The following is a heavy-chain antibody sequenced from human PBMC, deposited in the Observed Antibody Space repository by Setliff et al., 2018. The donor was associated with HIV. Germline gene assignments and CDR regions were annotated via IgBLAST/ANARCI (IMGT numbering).Heavy chain of an antibody. Sequence: GGSLRLSCAASGFIFSSYAVHWVRQAPGKGLEWVAVMSYDGNNKYYADSVKGRFTISRDNSKNTLYLQMNSLMAEDTAVYYCAKDLGSRGYCSGGSGRDYYYGMDVWGQGTTVTVSS. CDR2: MSYDGNNK. CDR3: AKDLGSRGYCSGGSGRDYYYGMDV. J-gene: IGHJ6*02. V-gene: IGHV3-30*01. CDR1: GFIFSSYA. D-gene: IGHD2-15*01.